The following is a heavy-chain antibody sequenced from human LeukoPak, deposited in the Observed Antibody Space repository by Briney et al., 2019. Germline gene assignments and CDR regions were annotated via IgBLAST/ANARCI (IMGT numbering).Heavy chain of an antibody. CDR1: GHSISSGYY. CDR2: IYHSGST. Sequence: SETLSLTCTVSGHSISSGYYWGWIRQPPGKGLEWIGSIYHSGSTYYNPSLKSRVTISVDTSKNQFSLKLSSVTAADTAVYYCARGPTLKWELPWIWGQGTLVTVSS. V-gene: IGHV4-38-2*02. J-gene: IGHJ4*02. CDR3: ARGPTLKWELPWI. D-gene: IGHD1-26*01.